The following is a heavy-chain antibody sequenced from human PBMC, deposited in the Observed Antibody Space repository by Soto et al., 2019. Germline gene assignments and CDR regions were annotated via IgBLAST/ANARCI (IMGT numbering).Heavy chain of an antibody. V-gene: IGHV1-2*02. Sequence: ASVKVSCKASGYTFTGYYMHLVRQAPGQGLEWMGWINPNSGGTNYAQKFQGRVTMTRDTSISTAYMELSRLRSDDTAVYYCARDLAARPPGVGWFDPWGQGTLVTVSS. CDR3: ARDLAARPPGVGWFDP. CDR2: INPNSGGT. CDR1: GYTFTGYY. J-gene: IGHJ5*02. D-gene: IGHD6-6*01.